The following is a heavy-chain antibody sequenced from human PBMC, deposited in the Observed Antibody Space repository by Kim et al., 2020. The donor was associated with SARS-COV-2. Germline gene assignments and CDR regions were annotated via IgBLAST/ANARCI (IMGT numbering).Heavy chain of an antibody. Sequence: GGSLRHSCAASGFTFSSYAMTWVRQAPGKGLEWVSGISDSGGSTYYADSVKGRFTISRDNSKNTLYLQMNSLRAEDTTVYYCASFWSCYRGLGCWGQGTL. CDR2: ISDSGGST. CDR3: ASFWSCYRGLGC. CDR1: GFTFSSYA. V-gene: IGHV3-23*01. J-gene: IGHJ4*02. D-gene: IGHD3-3*01.